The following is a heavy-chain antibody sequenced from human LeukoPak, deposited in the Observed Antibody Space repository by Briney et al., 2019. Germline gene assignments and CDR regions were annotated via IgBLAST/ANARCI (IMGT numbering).Heavy chain of an antibody. CDR1: GFTFSSYW. V-gene: IGHV3-7*01. CDR2: IKQDGSEK. D-gene: IGHD2-15*01. J-gene: IGHJ4*02. Sequence: PGGSLRLSCAASGFTFSSYWMSWVRQAPGKGLEWVANIKQDGSEKFYVDSVKGRFTISRDNAKSSLYLQMNRLRAEDTAVYCCARVRAAATDYWGQGTLVTVSS. CDR3: ARVRAAATDY.